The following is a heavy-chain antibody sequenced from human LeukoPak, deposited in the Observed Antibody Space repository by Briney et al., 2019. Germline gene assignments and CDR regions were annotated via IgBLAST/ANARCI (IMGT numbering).Heavy chain of an antibody. CDR2: ITSSSTYI. J-gene: IGHJ6*03. CDR3: ARDPYSGGYGPYYYYYMDV. CDR1: GFTFSNYN. D-gene: IGHD1-26*01. V-gene: IGHV3-21*01. Sequence: GGSLRLSCAASGFTFSNYNMNWVRQAPGKGLEWVSSITSSSTYIYYADSVKGRSTISRDNAENSLYLQMNSLRDEDTAVYYCARDPYSGGYGPYYYYYMDVWGKGTTVTISS.